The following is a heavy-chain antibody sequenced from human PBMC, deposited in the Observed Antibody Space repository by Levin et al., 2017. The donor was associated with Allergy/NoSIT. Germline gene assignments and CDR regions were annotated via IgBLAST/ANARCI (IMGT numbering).Heavy chain of an antibody. J-gene: IGHJ4*02. CDR1: GFTFSSYG. V-gene: IGHV3-30*18. D-gene: IGHD2-2*01. CDR2: ISYDGSNK. Sequence: GGSLRLSCAASGFTFSSYGMHWVRQAPGKGLEWVAVISYDGSNKYYADSVKGRFTISRDNSKNTLYLQMNSLRAEDTAVYYCAKAASRFGSSTSCGYWGQGTLVTVSS. CDR3: AKAASRFGSSTSCGY.